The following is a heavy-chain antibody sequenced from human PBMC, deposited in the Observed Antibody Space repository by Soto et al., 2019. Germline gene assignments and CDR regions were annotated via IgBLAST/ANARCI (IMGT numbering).Heavy chain of an antibody. J-gene: IGHJ4*02. CDR3: ARTYSSSWSPYYFDY. Sequence: KSSETLSLTCTVSGGSISSYYWSWIRQPPGKGLEWIGYIYYSGSTNYNPSLKSRVTISVDTSKNQFSLKLSSVTAADTAVYYCARTYSSSWSPYYFDYWGQGTLVTVSS. D-gene: IGHD6-13*01. V-gene: IGHV4-59*01. CDR1: GGSISSYY. CDR2: IYYSGST.